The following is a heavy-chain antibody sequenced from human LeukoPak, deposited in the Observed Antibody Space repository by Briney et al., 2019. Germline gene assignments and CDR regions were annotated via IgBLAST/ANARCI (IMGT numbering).Heavy chain of an antibody. D-gene: IGHD3-9*01. V-gene: IGHV4-59*11. Sequence: SETLSLTCTVSGGPLSSHYWNWIRQSPGQGLEWIGDIHSSGKIRYNPSLESRVTMSLDTSKNQFSLKLISVTAADTALYYCARDPDYDVLAAFDIWGQGTLVTVSS. CDR3: ARDPDYDVLAAFDI. J-gene: IGHJ3*02. CDR2: IHSSGKI. CDR1: GGPLSSHY.